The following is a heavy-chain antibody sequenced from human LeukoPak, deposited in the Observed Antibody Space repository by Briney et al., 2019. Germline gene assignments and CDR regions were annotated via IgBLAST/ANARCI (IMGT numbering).Heavy chain of an antibody. J-gene: IGHJ4*02. V-gene: IGHV4-39*01. CDR1: GDSISSSNYG. D-gene: IGHD2-15*01. Sequence: KPSETLSLTCTVSGDSISSSNYGWGWIHQPPGKLLGWIGTFYYIGTPYYHPPLKSGSTISVDTYNHQFFLKLTSVTAADTAVYYCGRHGLAGGMPHFDYWGQGTLVTVSS. CDR2: FYYIGTP. CDR3: GRHGLAGGMPHFDY.